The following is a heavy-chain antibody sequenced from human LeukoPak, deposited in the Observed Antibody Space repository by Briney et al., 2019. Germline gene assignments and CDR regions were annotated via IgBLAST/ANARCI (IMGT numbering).Heavy chain of an antibody. CDR1: GDTVSSTSAA. V-gene: IGHV6-1*01. D-gene: IGHD6-6*01. J-gene: IGHJ4*02. CDR2: TYFRSKWYN. CDR3: ARDGSSFDG. Sequence: SQTLSLTCAISGDTVSSTSAAWNWLTQSPSRGLDWLGRTYFRSKWYNDFAVSVNSRVTINPDTSKNQFSLKLNSVTAEDTAVYYCARDGSSFDGWGQGTLVTVSS.